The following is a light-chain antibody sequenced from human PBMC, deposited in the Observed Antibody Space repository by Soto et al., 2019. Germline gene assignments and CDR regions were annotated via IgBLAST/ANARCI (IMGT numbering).Light chain of an antibody. CDR2: ATS. Sequence: DIQMTQSPPSLSASVGDRVTLTCRASQSISSFLAWYQQKPGKAPRLLIYATSTLHSGVPSRLSGSGSWTYFSLTISSRQPEDFATYYCQQRFSSPRTFGPGTKVDIK. J-gene: IGKJ3*01. CDR1: QSISSF. V-gene: IGKV1-39*01. CDR3: QQRFSSPRT.